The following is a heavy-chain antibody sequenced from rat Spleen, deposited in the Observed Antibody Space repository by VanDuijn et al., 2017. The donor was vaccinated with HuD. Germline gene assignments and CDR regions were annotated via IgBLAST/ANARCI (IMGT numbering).Heavy chain of an antibody. D-gene: IGHD1-4*01. CDR1: GFSLISYS. CDR3: AREADYPGITWFAY. CDR2: MWSDGDT. V-gene: IGHV2-32*01. Sequence: QVQLKESGPGLVQPSQTPSLTCTVSGFSLISYSVHWIRQPPGKGLEWMGVMWSDGDTSYNSALKSRLSISRDTSKSQVFLKMNRLQTEDTASYYCAREADYPGITWFAYWGQGVMVTVSS. J-gene: IGHJ2*01.